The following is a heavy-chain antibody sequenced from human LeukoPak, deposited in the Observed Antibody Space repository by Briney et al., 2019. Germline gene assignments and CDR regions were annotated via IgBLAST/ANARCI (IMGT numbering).Heavy chain of an antibody. CDR2: IRYDGSHK. Sequence: GGSLRLSCAASGFTFSSYGMHWVRQAPGKGLEWVAFIRYDGSHKYYADSVKGRFTISRDNSKNTLYLQMNSLRAEDTAVYYCGKGGGAAAGTEMDYWGQGTLVTVSS. V-gene: IGHV3-30*02. J-gene: IGHJ4*02. D-gene: IGHD6-13*01. CDR1: GFTFSSYG. CDR3: GKGGGAAAGTEMDY.